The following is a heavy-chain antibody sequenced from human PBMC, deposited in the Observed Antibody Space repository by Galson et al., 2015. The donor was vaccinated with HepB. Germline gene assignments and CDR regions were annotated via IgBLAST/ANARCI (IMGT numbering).Heavy chain of an antibody. CDR3: ARRVLDV. V-gene: IGHV3-7*01. CDR2: IKDDGNEK. Sequence: SLRLSCAASGFSFSSYWMSWVRQAPGKGLEWVANIKDDGNEKYYVDSVKGRFTISRDNAKRSLYLQMNNLRDEDTAVYYCARRVLDVWGQGTLVTVSS. D-gene: IGHD2-15*01. CDR1: GFSFSSYW. J-gene: IGHJ4*02.